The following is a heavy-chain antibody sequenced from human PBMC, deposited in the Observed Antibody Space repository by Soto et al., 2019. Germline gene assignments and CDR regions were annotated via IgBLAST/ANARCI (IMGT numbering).Heavy chain of an antibody. CDR3: ARAGYRGVDY. J-gene: IGHJ4*02. D-gene: IGHD5-12*01. Sequence: EVQLLESGGGLVQPGGSLRLSCAASGFTFSSYSMNWVRQAPGKGLEWVSYISSSGSTIYYADSVRGRFTISRDNAKTSLYLQMNSRRDEDTAVYYCARAGYRGVDYWGQGTLVSVSS. V-gene: IGHV3-48*02. CDR2: ISSSGSTI. CDR1: GFTFSSYS.